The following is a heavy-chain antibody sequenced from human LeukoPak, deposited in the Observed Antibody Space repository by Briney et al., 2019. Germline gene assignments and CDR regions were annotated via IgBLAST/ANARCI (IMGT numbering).Heavy chain of an antibody. CDR1: GFTFSSYW. CDR3: ARGWDIVATTPFDY. CDR2: IKQDGSEK. Sequence: GGSLRLSCAASGFTFSSYWMSWVRQAPGKGLEWVANIKQDGSEKYYVDSVKGRFTISRDNAKNSLYLQMNSLRAEDTAVYYCARGWDIVATTPFDYWGQGTLVTVSS. J-gene: IGHJ4*02. D-gene: IGHD5-12*01. V-gene: IGHV3-7*01.